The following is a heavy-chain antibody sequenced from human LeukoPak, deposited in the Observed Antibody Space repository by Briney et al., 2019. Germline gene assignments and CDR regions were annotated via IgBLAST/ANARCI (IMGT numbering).Heavy chain of an antibody. V-gene: IGHV5-51*01. D-gene: IGHD2-21*02. J-gene: IGHJ4*02. CDR1: GYSFTSYW. CDR3: ARHSLCGGDCYYFDY. CDR2: IYPGDSDT. Sequence: GESLKISCEGSGYSFTSYWIGWVRQMPGKGLEWMGIIYPGDSDTRYSPSFQGQVTISADKSISTAYLQWSSLKASDTAMYYCARHSLCGGDCYYFDYWGQGTLVTVSS.